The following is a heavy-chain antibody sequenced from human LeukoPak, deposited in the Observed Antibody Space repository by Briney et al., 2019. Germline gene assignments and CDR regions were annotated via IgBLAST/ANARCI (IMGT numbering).Heavy chain of an antibody. CDR2: INPSGGST. CDR3: ARDNIVVVPAAPGYGMDV. V-gene: IGHV1-46*01. Sequence: ALVKVSCKASGYTFTSYYMHWVRQAPGQGLEWMGIINPSGGSTSYAQKFQGRVTMTRDTSTSTVYMELSSLRSEDTAVYYCARDNIVVVPAAPGYGMDVWGQGTTVTVSS. D-gene: IGHD2-2*01. J-gene: IGHJ6*02. CDR1: GYTFTSYY.